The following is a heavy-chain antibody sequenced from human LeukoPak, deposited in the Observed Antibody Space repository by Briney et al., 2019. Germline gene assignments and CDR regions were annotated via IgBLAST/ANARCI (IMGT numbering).Heavy chain of an antibody. V-gene: IGHV1-69*05. Sequence: SVKVSCKASGGTFSSYAISWVRQAPGQGLEWMGGIIPIFGTANYAQKFQGRVTITTDESTSTAYMELSSLRSEDTAVYYCARDFSVCSSTSCGGYFDYWGQGTLVTVSS. J-gene: IGHJ4*02. D-gene: IGHD2-2*01. CDR1: GGTFSSYA. CDR3: ARDFSVCSSTSCGGYFDY. CDR2: IIPIFGTA.